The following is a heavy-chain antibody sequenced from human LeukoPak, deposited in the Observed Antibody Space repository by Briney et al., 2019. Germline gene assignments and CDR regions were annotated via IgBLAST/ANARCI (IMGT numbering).Heavy chain of an antibody. D-gene: IGHD6-19*01. V-gene: IGHV3-11*04. Sequence: GGSLRLSCAASGFTFSDYYMSWIRQAPGKGLEGVSYISSSGSTIYYADSVKGRFTISRDNSKNTLYLQMNSLRAEDTAVYYCAKEAGGIAVAGEARYFDYWGQGTLVTVSS. CDR1: GFTFSDYY. CDR2: ISSSGSTI. J-gene: IGHJ4*02. CDR3: AKEAGGIAVAGEARYFDY.